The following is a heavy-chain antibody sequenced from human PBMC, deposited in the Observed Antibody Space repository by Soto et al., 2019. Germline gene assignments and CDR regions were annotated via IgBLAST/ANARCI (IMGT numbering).Heavy chain of an antibody. J-gene: IGHJ4*02. CDR2: IWYDGSNK. CDR1: GFTFSSYG. CDR3: ARAFGSGYYAYYFDY. Sequence: PGGSLRLSCAASGFTFSSYGMHWVRQAPGKGLEWVAVIWYDGSNKYYADSVKGRFTISRDNSKNTLYLQMNSLRAEDTAVYYCARAFGSGYYAYYFDYWGQGTLVTVSS. V-gene: IGHV3-33*01. D-gene: IGHD3-22*01.